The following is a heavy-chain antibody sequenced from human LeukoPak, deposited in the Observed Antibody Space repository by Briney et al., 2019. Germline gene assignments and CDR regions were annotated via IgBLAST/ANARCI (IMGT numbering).Heavy chain of an antibody. V-gene: IGHV4-59*12. J-gene: IGHJ4*02. CDR1: GGSFSSYY. CDR2: IYYSGSI. Sequence: PSETLSLTCAVYGGSFSSYYWSWIRQPPGKGLEWIGYIYYSGSINYNPSLKSRVTISVDTSKNQFSLKLSSVTAADTAVYYCAGDVDTPFDYWGQGTLVTVSS. D-gene: IGHD5-18*01. CDR3: AGDVDTPFDY.